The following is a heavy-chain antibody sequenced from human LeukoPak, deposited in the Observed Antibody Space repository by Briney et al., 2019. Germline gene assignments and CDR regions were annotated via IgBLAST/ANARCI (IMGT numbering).Heavy chain of an antibody. CDR2: IHTGGGI. CDR3: ARGMITAGGLHY. V-gene: IGHV4-4*07. J-gene: IGHJ4*02. Sequence: SETLSLTCTDSGGSINSDYWIWIRQPAGKGLEWIGRIHTGGGINSNPSLKSRVTMSVDTSKNQFSLKLTSVTAADTAVYYCARGMITAGGLHYWGQGTLVTVSS. CDR1: GGSINSDY. D-gene: IGHD6-13*01.